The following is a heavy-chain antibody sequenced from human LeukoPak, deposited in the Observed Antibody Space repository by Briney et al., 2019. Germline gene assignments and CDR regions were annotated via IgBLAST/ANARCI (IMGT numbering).Heavy chain of an antibody. CDR2: IYSGGGT. CDR3: ARMVEYDYFDY. CDR1: ALSVRSNY. V-gene: IGHV3-66*01. Sequence: GGSLRLSCEASALSVRSNYMSWVRQAPGKGLEWVSVIYSGGGTYYGDSVKGRFTISRDNSKNTLYLQMNSLTAEDTAVYYCARMVEYDYFDYWGQGILVTVSS. D-gene: IGHD3-10*01. J-gene: IGHJ4*02.